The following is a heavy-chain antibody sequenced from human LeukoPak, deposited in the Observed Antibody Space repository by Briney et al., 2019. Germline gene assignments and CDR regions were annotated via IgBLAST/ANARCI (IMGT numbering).Heavy chain of an antibody. CDR2: IIPIVGTA. D-gene: IGHD5-24*01. CDR3: ARIRDFYYYMDV. CDR1: GGTFSSYA. V-gene: IGHV1-69*05. J-gene: IGHJ6*03. Sequence: SVKVSCKASGGTFSSYAISWVRQAPGQGLEWMGGIIPIVGTANYAQKFQGRVTITTDESTSTAYMELSSLRSEDTAVYYCARIRDFYYYMDVWGKGTTVTVSS.